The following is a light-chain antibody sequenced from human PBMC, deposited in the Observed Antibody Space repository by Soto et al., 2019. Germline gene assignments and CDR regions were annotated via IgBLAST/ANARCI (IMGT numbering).Light chain of an antibody. Sequence: EIVLTQSPATLSLSPGERATLSCRASQSLSTYLAWYQQKPGQAPRLLIYDASNRATGIPARFSGSGSGTDFTLTISSLEPEDFALYYCQQRFNSITFGQGTRLEIK. CDR1: QSLSTY. CDR2: DAS. CDR3: QQRFNSIT. J-gene: IGKJ5*01. V-gene: IGKV3-11*01.